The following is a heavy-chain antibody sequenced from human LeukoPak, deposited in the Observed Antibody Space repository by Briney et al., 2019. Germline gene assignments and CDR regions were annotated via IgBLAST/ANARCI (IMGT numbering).Heavy chain of an antibody. D-gene: IGHD2-15*01. J-gene: IGHJ4*02. V-gene: IGHV1-18*01. CDR1: GYTFTSYG. CDR3: ARVYCSGGSCYPSGYDDY. Sequence: GASVKISCKASGYTFTSYGISWVRQPPGQGLERMGWTSAYNGNTNYAQKLQGRVTMTTDTSTSTAYMELRSLRSDDTAMYYCARVYCSGGSCYPSGYDDYWGQGTLVTVSS. CDR2: TSAYNGNT.